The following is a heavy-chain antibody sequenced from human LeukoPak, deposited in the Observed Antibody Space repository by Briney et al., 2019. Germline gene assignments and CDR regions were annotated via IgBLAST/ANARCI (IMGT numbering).Heavy chain of an antibody. CDR1: GFTFSSYW. Sequence: GALRLSCAASGFTFSSYWMSWVRQAPGKGLERVSYISSSGSTIYYADSVKGRFTISRDNAKNSLYLQMNSLRAEDTAVYYCATSRGSWPDYFDYWGQGTLVTVSS. V-gene: IGHV3-48*04. D-gene: IGHD6-13*01. CDR3: ATSRGSWPDYFDY. CDR2: ISSSGSTI. J-gene: IGHJ4*02.